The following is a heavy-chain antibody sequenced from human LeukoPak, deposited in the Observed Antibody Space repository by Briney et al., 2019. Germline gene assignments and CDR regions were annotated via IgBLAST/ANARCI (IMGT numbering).Heavy chain of an antibody. V-gene: IGHV3-48*01. Sequence: GGSLRLSCAGSGFTFSSYSMNWVRHAPGKGLEWVSYIGHTGSITDYADSVKGRFTISRDNAKNSLYLQMNSLRGEDTALYYCAKARLMAAPFYYYGMDVWGPGTTVTVSS. J-gene: IGHJ6*02. CDR2: IGHTGSIT. D-gene: IGHD5-24*01. CDR3: AKARLMAAPFYYYGMDV. CDR1: GFTFSSYS.